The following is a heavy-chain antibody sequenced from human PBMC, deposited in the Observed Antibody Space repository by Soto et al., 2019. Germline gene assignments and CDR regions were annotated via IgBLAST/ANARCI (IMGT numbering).Heavy chain of an antibody. CDR1: GGSISSGGYS. CDR3: ARHHYDVDNYYDSSGYSYNWFDP. CDR2: IYHSGST. J-gene: IGHJ5*02. Sequence: SETLSLTCAVSGGSISSGGYSCNWIRQPPGKGLEWIGYIYHSGSTYYNPSLKSRVTISVDRSKNQFSLKLSSVTAADTAVYYCARHHYDVDNYYDSSGYSYNWFDPWGQGTLVTVSS. D-gene: IGHD3-22*01. V-gene: IGHV4-30-2*01.